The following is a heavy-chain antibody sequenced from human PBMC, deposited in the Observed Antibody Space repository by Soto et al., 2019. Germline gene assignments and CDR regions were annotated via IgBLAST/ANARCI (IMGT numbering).Heavy chain of an antibody. CDR2: IYHSGST. CDR1: GYSISSGYY. CDR3: ARAPPYSSSWYVTDY. Sequence: SETLSLTCAVSGYSISSGYYWGWIRQPPGKGLEWIGSIYHSGSTYYNPSLKSRVTISVDTSKNQFSLKLSSVTAADTAVYYCARAPPYSSSWYVTDYWGQGTLVTVSS. J-gene: IGHJ4*02. V-gene: IGHV4-38-2*01. D-gene: IGHD6-13*01.